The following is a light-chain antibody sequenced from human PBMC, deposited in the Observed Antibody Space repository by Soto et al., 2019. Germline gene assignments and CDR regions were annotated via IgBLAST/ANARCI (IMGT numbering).Light chain of an antibody. Sequence: IVLTQSPGTLSLSPGERVTLSCSASPTLSHTDLAWYQHKPGQDPTLLIYEASTRATAVPERFRGSRSGADFTLTIAGLQPEDFAVYYGQQYEGSPYACGEGTKLEVQ. CDR2: EAS. J-gene: IGKJ2*01. CDR3: QQYEGSPYA. CDR1: PTLSHTD. V-gene: IGKV3-20*01.